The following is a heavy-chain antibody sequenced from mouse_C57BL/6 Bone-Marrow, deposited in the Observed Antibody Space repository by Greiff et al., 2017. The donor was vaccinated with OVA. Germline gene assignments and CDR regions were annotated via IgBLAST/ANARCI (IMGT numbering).Heavy chain of an antibody. V-gene: IGHV1-64*01. CDR3: ARSVRWLPTGYFDV. Sequence: VQLQQPGAELVKPGASVKLSCKASGYTFTSYWMHWVKQRPGQGLEWIGMIHPNSGSTNYNEKFKSKATLTVDKSSSTAYMQLSSLTSEDSAVYYCARSVRWLPTGYFDVWGTGTTVTVSS. CDR2: IHPNSGST. D-gene: IGHD2-3*01. J-gene: IGHJ1*03. CDR1: GYTFTSYW.